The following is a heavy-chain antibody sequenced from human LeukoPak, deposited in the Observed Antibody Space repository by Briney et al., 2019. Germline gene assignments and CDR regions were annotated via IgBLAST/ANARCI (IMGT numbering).Heavy chain of an antibody. D-gene: IGHD2-15*01. CDR3: AGDENCSGGNCYFI. CDR1: GGSFSGYY. CDR2: INHSGST. V-gene: IGHV4-34*01. J-gene: IGHJ4*02. Sequence: SETLSLTCAVYGGSFSGYYWSWIRQPPGKGLEWIGEINHSGSTNYNPSLKSRVTISVDTSKNQFSLKPSSVTAADTAVYYCAGDENCSGGNCYFIWGQGTQVTVSS.